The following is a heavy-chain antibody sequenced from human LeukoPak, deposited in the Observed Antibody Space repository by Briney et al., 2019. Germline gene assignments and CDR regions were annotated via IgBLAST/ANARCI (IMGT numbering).Heavy chain of an antibody. CDR2: ITHSGST. D-gene: IGHD6-13*01. CDR3: ARGSGSSWYEYWFDP. Sequence: PSETLSLTCAVYGGSFSGYYWGWIRQPPGKGLEWIGEITHSGSTNYNPSLKSRVTISVDTSKNQFSLKLSSVTAADTAVYYCARGSGSSWYEYWFDPWGQGTLVTVSS. V-gene: IGHV4-34*01. J-gene: IGHJ5*02. CDR1: GGSFSGYY.